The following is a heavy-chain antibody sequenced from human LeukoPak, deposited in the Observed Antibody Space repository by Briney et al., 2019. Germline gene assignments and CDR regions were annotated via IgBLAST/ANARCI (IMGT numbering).Heavy chain of an antibody. CDR1: GFTFSTYS. CDR2: ISGDSNTI. CDR3: ARDRAAPTWFFDL. Sequence: PGGSLRLSCAASGFTFSTYSMNWVRQAPGERLEWLSYISGDSNTIYYADSVKGRFTISRDNAKTSLYLQMNTLRDKDTAVYYCARDRAAPTWFFDLWGRGTLVLVSS. J-gene: IGHJ2*01. D-gene: IGHD2-15*01. V-gene: IGHV3-48*02.